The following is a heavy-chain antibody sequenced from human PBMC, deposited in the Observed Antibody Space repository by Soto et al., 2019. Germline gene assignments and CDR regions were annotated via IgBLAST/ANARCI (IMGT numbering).Heavy chain of an antibody. D-gene: IGHD6-6*01. CDR1: GGTFSSYA. J-gene: IGHJ6*02. V-gene: IGHV1-69*13. Sequence: SVKVSCKASGGTFSSYAISWVRQAPGQGLEWMGGIIPIFGTANYAQKFQGRVTITADESTSTAYMELSSLRSEDMAVYYCAREGYSRSFLYLGHYYYGMDVWGQGTPVTVSS. CDR2: IIPIFGTA. CDR3: AREGYSRSFLYLGHYYYGMDV.